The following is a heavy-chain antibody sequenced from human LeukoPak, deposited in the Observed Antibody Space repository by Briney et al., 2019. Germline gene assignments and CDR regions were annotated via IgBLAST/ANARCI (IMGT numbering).Heavy chain of an antibody. Sequence: SQTLSLTCTVSGGSISSGGYYWSWIRQPPGKGLEWIGEINHSGSTNYNPSLKSRVTISVDTSKNQFSLKLSSVTAADTAVYYCGRIGEFYSSGYAYWGQGPLVTVSS. CDR1: GGSISSGGYY. V-gene: IGHV4-31*03. CDR2: INHSGST. J-gene: IGHJ4*02. CDR3: GRIGEFYSSGYAY. D-gene: IGHD3-22*01.